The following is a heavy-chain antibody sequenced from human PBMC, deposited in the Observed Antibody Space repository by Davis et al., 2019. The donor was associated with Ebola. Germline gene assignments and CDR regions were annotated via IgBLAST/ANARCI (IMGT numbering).Heavy chain of an antibody. CDR2: IYYSGST. CDR3: AGRSSWYYFDY. D-gene: IGHD6-13*01. Sequence: SETLSLTCTVSGGSISSYYWSWIRQPPGKGLEWIGYIYYSGSTNYNPSLKSRVTISVDTSKNQFSLKLSSVTAAATAVYYCAGRSSWYYFDYWGQGTLVTVSS. CDR1: GGSISSYY. V-gene: IGHV4-59*08. J-gene: IGHJ4*02.